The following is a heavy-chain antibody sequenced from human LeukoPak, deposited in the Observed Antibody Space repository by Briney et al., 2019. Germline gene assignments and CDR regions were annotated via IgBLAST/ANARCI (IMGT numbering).Heavy chain of an antibody. Sequence: GGSLRLSCAASGFTFSSYAMSWFRQAPGRGLEWVSAIDGSGGSTYYADSVKGRFTISRGNAKNSLYLQMNSLRVEDTAVYYCARGRPHGSDYWGQGTLVTVSS. V-gene: IGHV3-23*01. CDR2: IDGSGGST. CDR3: ARGRPHGSDY. D-gene: IGHD2-15*01. CDR1: GFTFSSYA. J-gene: IGHJ4*02.